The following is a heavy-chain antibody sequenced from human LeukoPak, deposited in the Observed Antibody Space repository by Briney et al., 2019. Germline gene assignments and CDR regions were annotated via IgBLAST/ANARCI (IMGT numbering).Heavy chain of an antibody. CDR1: GFTFSSYG. CDR3: AKVWVAAGTWYYYYMDV. D-gene: IGHD6-13*01. CDR2: IRYDGSNK. Sequence: PGGSLRLSCAASGFTFSSYGMHWVRQAPGKGLEWVAFIRYDGSNKYYADSVKGRFTISRDNSKNTLYLQMNSPRAEDTAVYYCAKVWVAAGTWYYYYMDVWGKGTTVTVSS. V-gene: IGHV3-30*02. J-gene: IGHJ6*03.